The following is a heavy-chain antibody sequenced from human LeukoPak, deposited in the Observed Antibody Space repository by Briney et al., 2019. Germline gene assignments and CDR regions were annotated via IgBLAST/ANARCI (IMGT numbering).Heavy chain of an antibody. D-gene: IGHD6-25*01. CDR2: INGSGGST. CDR1: GFTFSSYA. CDR3: AKVILAATYYYYGMDV. J-gene: IGHJ6*02. Sequence: GGSLRLSCAASGFTFSSYAMSWVRQAPGKGLEWVSAINGSGGSTYYADSVKGRFTISRDNSKNTLYLQMNSLRAEDTAVYYCAKVILAATYYYYGMDVWGQGTTVTVSS. V-gene: IGHV3-23*01.